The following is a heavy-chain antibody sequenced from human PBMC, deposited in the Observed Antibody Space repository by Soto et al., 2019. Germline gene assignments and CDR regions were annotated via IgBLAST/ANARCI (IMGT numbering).Heavy chain of an antibody. V-gene: IGHV4-34*01. CDR1: GGSFSGYY. Sequence: SETLSLTCAVYGGSFSGYYWSWIRQPPGKGLEWIGEINHSGSTNYNPSLKSRVTISVDTSKNQFSLKLSSVTAADTAVYYCARLEGDVSRILEWYIDYWGQGTLVTVSS. CDR2: INHSGST. CDR3: ARLEGDVSRILEWYIDY. D-gene: IGHD3-3*01. J-gene: IGHJ4*02.